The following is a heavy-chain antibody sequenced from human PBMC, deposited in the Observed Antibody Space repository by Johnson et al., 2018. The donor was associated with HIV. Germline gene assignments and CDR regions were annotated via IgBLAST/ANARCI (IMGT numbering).Heavy chain of an antibody. V-gene: IGHV3-30-3*01. CDR2: ISYDGSNK. D-gene: IGHD6-19*01. J-gene: IGHJ3*02. CDR3: ARELETSGWYQGTFDI. CDR1: GFTFSSYA. Sequence: GGVVQPGRSLRLSCAASGFTFSSYAMHWVRQAPGKGLECVAVISYDGSNKYYADSVKGRFTFSRDNAKNTLYLQMNSLRAEDTAVYYCARELETSGWYQGTFDIWGQGTMVTVSS.